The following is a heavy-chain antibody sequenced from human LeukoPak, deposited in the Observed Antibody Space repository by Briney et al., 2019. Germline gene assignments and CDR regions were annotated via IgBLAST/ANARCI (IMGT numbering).Heavy chain of an antibody. J-gene: IGHJ4*02. D-gene: IGHD6-19*01. CDR2: INTNTGNP. CDR3: ARGGYSRGQGSPFDY. V-gene: IGHV7-4-1*02. Sequence: ASVKVSCKASGYIFTNYPMIWVRQAPGQGLEWMGWINTNTGNPTYAQGFTGRFVFSLDSSVSAAYLQISSLKAEDTAVYYCARGGYSRGQGSPFDYWGQGTLVTVSS. CDR1: GYIFTNYP.